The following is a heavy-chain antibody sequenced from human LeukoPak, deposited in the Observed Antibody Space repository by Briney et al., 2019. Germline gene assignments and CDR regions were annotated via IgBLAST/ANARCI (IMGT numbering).Heavy chain of an antibody. CDR3: VRGRGSYGWFDP. D-gene: IGHD3-10*01. CDR2: ISSSSSYI. CDR1: GFTFSSYS. J-gene: IGHJ5*02. Sequence: GSLRLSCAASGFTFSSYSMNWVRQAPGKGLEWVSSISSSSSYIYYADSVKGRFTISRDNAKNSLYLQMNSLRAEDTAVYYCVRGRGSYGWFDPWGQGTLVTVSS. V-gene: IGHV3-21*01.